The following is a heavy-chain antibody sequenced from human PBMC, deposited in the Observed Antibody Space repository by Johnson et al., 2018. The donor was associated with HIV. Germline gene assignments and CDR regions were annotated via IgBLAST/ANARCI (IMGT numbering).Heavy chain of an antibody. CDR3: ARSSGSYLDDAFDI. J-gene: IGHJ3*02. CDR1: GFTFSSYG. Sequence: QMQLVESGGGVVQPGRSLRLSCAASGFTFSSYGMHWVRQAPGKGLEWVAVISYDGSNKYYADSVKGRFTISRDNSKNTLYLQMNSLRAEDTAVYYCARSSGSYLDDAFDIWGQGTMVTVSS. D-gene: IGHD1-26*01. V-gene: IGHV3-30*03. CDR2: ISYDGSNK.